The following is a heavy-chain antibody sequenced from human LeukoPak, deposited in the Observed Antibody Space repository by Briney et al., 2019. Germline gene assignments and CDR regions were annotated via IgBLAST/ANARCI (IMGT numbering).Heavy chain of an antibody. Sequence: ASVKVSCKASGGTFSSYAISWVRQAPGQGLEWMGRINPNSGGTNYAQKFQGWDTMTRDTSISTAYMELSRLRSDDTAVYYCARGYSSSWYYFDYWGQGTLVTVSS. D-gene: IGHD6-13*01. CDR2: INPNSGGT. CDR1: GGTFSSYA. CDR3: ARGYSSSWYYFDY. V-gene: IGHV1-2*04. J-gene: IGHJ4*02.